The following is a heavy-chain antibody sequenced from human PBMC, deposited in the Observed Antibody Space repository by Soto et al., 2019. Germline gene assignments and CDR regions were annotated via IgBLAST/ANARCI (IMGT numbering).Heavy chain of an antibody. CDR3: GRVMDRPFPTAIDS. CDR2: IFQSGST. D-gene: IGHD4-17*01. V-gene: IGHV4-4*02. J-gene: IGHJ4*02. Sequence: QVQLQESGPGLVKPSGTLSLTCDVSGAFITDNNWWSWVRQPPGEGLEWIGEIFQSGSTNYNPSLESRVTISVDKSKNQFSLRLNSMTAADTAVYYCGRVMDRPFPTAIDSWGQGTLVTVSS. CDR1: GAFITDNNW.